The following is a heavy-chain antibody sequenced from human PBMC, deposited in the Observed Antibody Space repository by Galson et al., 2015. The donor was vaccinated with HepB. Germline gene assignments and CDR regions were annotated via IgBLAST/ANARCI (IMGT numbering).Heavy chain of an antibody. V-gene: IGHV4-39*01. CDR2: IYYSGST. J-gene: IGHJ4*02. CDR1: GGSISSSSYY. CDR3: ARLTGVIPDY. D-gene: IGHD2-2*02. Sequence: SEPLSLTCTVSGGSISSSSYYWGWIRQPQGKGLEWIASIYYSGSTNYNPSLKSRVTISVDTSKSQFSLILSSVTAADTAVYYCARLTGVIPDYWGQGTLVTVSS.